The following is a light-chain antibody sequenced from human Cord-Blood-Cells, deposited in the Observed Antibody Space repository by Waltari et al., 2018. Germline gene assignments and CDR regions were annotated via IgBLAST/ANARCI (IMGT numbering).Light chain of an antibody. CDR2: YVS. V-gene: IGLV2-11*01. J-gene: IGLJ1*01. CDR1: SSDVGGYNY. CDR3: CSYAGSYTFV. Sequence: QSALTQPRSVSGSPGQSVTISCTGTSSDVGGYNYVSWYQQHPGKAPKLLIYYVSKRPSGFPVRFSGSKSGNTVSLTISGLQAEDEADYYCCSYAGSYTFVFGTGTKVTVL.